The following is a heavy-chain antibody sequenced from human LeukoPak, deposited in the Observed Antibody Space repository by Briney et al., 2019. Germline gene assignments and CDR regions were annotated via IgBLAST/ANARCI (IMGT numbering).Heavy chain of an antibody. D-gene: IGHD5-24*01. Sequence: PGGSLRLSCAASRFTFSSYGMHWVRQAPGKGLEWAAVISYDGSNKYYADSVKGRFTVSRDNSKNTLYLQMNSLRAEDTAVYYCAKEGRDGFNYDYWGQGTLVTVSS. CDR2: ISYDGSNK. V-gene: IGHV3-30*18. J-gene: IGHJ4*02. CDR3: AKEGRDGFNYDY. CDR1: RFTFSSYG.